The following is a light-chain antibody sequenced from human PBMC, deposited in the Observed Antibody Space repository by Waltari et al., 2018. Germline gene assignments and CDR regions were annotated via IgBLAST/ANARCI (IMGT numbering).Light chain of an antibody. CDR1: NLGDKY. CDR3: QAWDSTTVV. V-gene: IGLV3-1*01. Sequence: SYELPQPPSVSVSPGQTASITCSGANLGDKYTCWYQQKPGQSPVLVIHQDSKRPSGIPERFSGSNSGNTATLTISGTQPMDEADYYCQAWDSTTVVFGGGTKLTVL. J-gene: IGLJ2*01. CDR2: QDS.